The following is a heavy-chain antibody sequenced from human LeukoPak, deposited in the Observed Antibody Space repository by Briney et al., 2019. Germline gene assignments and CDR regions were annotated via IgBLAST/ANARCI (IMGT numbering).Heavy chain of an antibody. Sequence: GGSLRLSCAGSGFTFSTYTMNWVRQAPGEGLEWVSSISRYGAYIYYADSVKGRFTISRDDATNSLFLEMNSLRVEDTAMYYCAREGVVTPDYWGQGTLVTVSS. CDR3: AREGVVTPDY. CDR2: ISRYGAYI. J-gene: IGHJ4*02. D-gene: IGHD3-10*01. V-gene: IGHV3-21*01. CDR1: GFTFSTYT.